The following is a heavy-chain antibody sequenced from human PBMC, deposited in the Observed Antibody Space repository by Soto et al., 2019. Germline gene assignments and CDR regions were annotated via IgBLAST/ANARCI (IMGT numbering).Heavy chain of an antibody. CDR1: GGSISSSSYC. J-gene: IGHJ4*02. V-gene: IGHV4-39*01. CDR2: IYYSGST. Sequence: SETLSLTCTVSGGSISSSSYCWGWIRQPPGKGLEWIGSIYYSGSTYYNPSLKSRVTISVDTSKNQFSLKLSSVTAADTAVYYCARLPYYYDSSGYYYRLSDYWGQGTLVTVSS. CDR3: ARLPYYYDSSGYYYRLSDY. D-gene: IGHD3-22*01.